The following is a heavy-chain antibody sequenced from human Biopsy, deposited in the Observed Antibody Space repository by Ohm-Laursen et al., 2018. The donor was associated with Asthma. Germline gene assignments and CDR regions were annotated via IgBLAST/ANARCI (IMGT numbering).Heavy chain of an antibody. CDR2: ISVYNGNT. D-gene: IGHD3-10*01. J-gene: IGHJ6*02. CDR1: GYTFNSAG. Sequence: GASVKASCKTSGYTFNSAGITWVRQAPGQGLEWMGWISVYNGNTKVAQKLQDRATMITDTSTSTAYMELRSLRSDDTAVYFCARAVDYSHYYGIDVWGQGTTVTVS. V-gene: IGHV1-18*01. CDR3: ARAVDYSHYYGIDV.